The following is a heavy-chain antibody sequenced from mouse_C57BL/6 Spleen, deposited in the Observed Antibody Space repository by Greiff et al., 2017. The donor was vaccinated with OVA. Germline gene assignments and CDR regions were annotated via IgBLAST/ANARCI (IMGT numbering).Heavy chain of an antibody. V-gene: IGHV5-4*01. CDR1: GFTFSSYA. CDR2: ISDGGSYT. Sequence: EVKLMESGGGLVKPGGSLKLSCAASGFTFSSYAMSWVRQTPEKRLEWVATISDGGSYTYYPDNVKGRFTISRDNAKNNLYLQMSQLKSEDTAMYYCARDRGSAWFAYWGQGTLVTVSA. J-gene: IGHJ3*01. CDR3: ARDRGSAWFAY.